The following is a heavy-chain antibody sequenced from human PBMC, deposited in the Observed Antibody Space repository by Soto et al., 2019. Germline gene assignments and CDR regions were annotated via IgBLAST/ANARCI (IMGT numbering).Heavy chain of an antibody. CDR1: GGSISSYY. CDR3: ARGPSRFLEWLPPGNWFDP. V-gene: IGHV4-59*01. CDR2: IYYSGST. D-gene: IGHD3-3*01. J-gene: IGHJ5*02. Sequence: SETLSLTCTVSGGSISSYYWSWIRQPPGKGLEWIGYIYYSGSTNYNPSLKSRVTISVDTSKNQFSLKLSSVTAADTAVYYCARGPSRFLEWLPPGNWFDPWGQGNLVTVSS.